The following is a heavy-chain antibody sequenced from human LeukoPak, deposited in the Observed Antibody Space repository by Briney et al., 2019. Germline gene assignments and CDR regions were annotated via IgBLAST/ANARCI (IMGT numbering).Heavy chain of an antibody. CDR2: IYYSGST. Sequence: SETLSLTCTVSGGSISSYYWSWIRQPPGKGLEWIGYIYYSGSTNYNPSLKSRVTISVDTSKNQFSLKLSSVTAADTAVYYCARAHTYYDILTGYLLYNWFDPWGQGTLVTVSS. D-gene: IGHD3-9*01. V-gene: IGHV4-59*01. CDR1: GGSISSYY. CDR3: ARAHTYYDILTGYLLYNWFDP. J-gene: IGHJ5*02.